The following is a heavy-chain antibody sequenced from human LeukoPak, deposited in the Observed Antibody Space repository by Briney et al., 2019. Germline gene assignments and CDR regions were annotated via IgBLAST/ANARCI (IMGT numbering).Heavy chain of an antibody. Sequence: ASVKVSCKASGYTFTGYYMHWVRQAPGQGLEWMGWINPNSGGTNYAQKFQGRVTMTRDTSISTAYMELSGLRSDDTAVYYCARDFTGLLPPSYYFDYWGQGTLVTVSS. CDR1: GYTFTGYY. CDR2: INPNSGGT. CDR3: ARDFTGLLPPSYYFDY. V-gene: IGHV1-2*02. J-gene: IGHJ4*02. D-gene: IGHD2-15*01.